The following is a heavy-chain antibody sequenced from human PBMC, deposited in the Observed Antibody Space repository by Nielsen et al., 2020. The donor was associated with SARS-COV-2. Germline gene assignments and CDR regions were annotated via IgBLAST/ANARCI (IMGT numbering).Heavy chain of an antibody. CDR3: ARDWSRAADV. CDR1: GFQFRDWS. D-gene: IGHD2-15*01. CDR2: INPDGSEK. Sequence: GESLKISCATSGFQFRDWSMEWVRQVPGKGLEWVADINPDGSEKFYVDSVKGRFTISRDNAKNSMSLQMNSLRVEDTAVYYCARDWSRAADVWGQGTMVTVSS. V-gene: IGHV3-7*01. J-gene: IGHJ3*01.